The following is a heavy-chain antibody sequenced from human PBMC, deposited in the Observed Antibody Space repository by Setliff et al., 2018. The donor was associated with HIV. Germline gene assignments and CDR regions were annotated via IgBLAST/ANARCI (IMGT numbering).Heavy chain of an antibody. J-gene: IGHJ4*02. Sequence: GGSLRLSCAASGFTFSSYSMNWVRQAPGKGREWVSFISGNSGAVTYADSVKGRFTISRDNSKNTLYLQINSLRAEDTAVYYCAKDARWNYVGFDYWGQGTLVTVSS. V-gene: IGHV3-48*01. CDR1: GFTFSSYS. CDR3: AKDARWNYVGFDY. CDR2: ISGNSGAV. D-gene: IGHD1-7*01.